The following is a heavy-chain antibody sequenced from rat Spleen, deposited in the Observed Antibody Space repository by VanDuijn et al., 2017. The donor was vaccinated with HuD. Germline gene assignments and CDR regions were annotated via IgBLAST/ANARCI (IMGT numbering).Heavy chain of an antibody. Sequence: EVQLQESGPGLVKPSQSLSLTCSVTGYSITTNYWAWIRKFPGSKMEWMAYISYSGSTGYNPSLKSRISISRDTSKNQFFLQLNSVTTEDTATYYCARTMYTTDYYYVPFASWGQGTLVTVSS. CDR2: ISYSGST. D-gene: IGHD1-6*01. J-gene: IGHJ3*01. CDR1: GYSITTNY. CDR3: ARTMYTTDYYYVPFAS. V-gene: IGHV3-1*01.